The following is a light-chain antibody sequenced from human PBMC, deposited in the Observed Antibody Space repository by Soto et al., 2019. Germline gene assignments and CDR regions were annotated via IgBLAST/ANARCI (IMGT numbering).Light chain of an antibody. CDR3: TSYSSSSPVL. Sequence: QSALTQPASVSGSLGQSITISCTGTSSDVVAYNYVSWYQQHPDKAPKLLIFEVTNRTSGVSGRFSGSKSGITASLSISGLQPEYEADYYCTSYSSSSPVLFGGGTKLTVL. J-gene: IGLJ2*01. V-gene: IGLV2-14*01. CDR2: EVT. CDR1: SSDVVAYNY.